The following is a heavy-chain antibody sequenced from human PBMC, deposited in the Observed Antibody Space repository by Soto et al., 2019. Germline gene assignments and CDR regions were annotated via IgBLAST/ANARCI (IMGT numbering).Heavy chain of an antibody. V-gene: IGHV4-61*01. J-gene: IGHJ5*02. CDR1: GDSVNSGSYY. CDR2: IYHIGTT. Sequence: SETLSLTCTVSGDSVNSGSYYWTWIRQAPGKGLEWLGYIYHIGTTRYNPSLKSRATISLDTSKSQFSLRLTSVTAADTAVYYCARDPRYCSGGSCYWGDNWFDPWGQGTLVTVSS. D-gene: IGHD2-15*01. CDR3: ARDPRYCSGGSCYWGDNWFDP.